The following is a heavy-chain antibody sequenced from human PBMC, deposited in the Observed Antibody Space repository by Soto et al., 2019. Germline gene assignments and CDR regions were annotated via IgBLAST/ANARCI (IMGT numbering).Heavy chain of an antibody. CDR1: GGSIRISNW. V-gene: IGHV4-4*02. J-gene: IGHJ5*02. Sequence: PSETQSLTCAVSGGSIRISNWWSWVRQPPGKGLEWIGEIFHRGDTNYNPSLKSRVTISVDRSKNQFSLKLTSVTAADTAMYYCARGTTTMAPKNWFDPWGQGILVTVSS. D-gene: IGHD5-18*01. CDR3: ARGTTTMAPKNWFDP. CDR2: IFHRGDT.